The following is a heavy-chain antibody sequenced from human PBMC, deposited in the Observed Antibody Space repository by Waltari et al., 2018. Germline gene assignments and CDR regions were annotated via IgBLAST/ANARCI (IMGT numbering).Heavy chain of an antibody. CDR2: IKTDGGEE. V-gene: IGHV3-7*01. J-gene: IGHJ3*02. D-gene: IGHD3-22*01. CDR3: ARDQWFGFDI. Sequence: EVQLVEYGGGLVQHGGSLRLSCAASGFPLRNYWMSWVRQAPGKGLEWMANIKTDGGEEYYVDSVRGRFTISRDNAKNLLFLQMNSLRPEDTAVYYCARDQWFGFDIWGQGTMVTVSS. CDR1: GFPLRNYW.